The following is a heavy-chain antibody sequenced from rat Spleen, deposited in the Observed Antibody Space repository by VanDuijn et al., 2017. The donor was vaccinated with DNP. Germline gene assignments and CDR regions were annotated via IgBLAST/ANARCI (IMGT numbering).Heavy chain of an antibody. CDR2: ISPGGGNT. D-gene: IGHD1-2*01. J-gene: IGHJ2*01. CDR3: ARRGSYIFDY. V-gene: IGHV5S23*01. Sequence: EVQLVESGGGLVQPGRSLKLSCAASRFTFSNYYMAWVRQAPTKGLEWVASISPGGGNTYYRDSVKGRFTISIDDAESTLFLQMDSLRSEDTATYYCARRGSYIFDYWGQGVMVTVSS. CDR1: RFTFSNYY.